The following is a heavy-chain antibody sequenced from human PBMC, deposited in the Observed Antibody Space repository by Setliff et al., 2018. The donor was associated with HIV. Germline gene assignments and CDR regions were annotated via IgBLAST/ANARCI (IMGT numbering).Heavy chain of an antibody. D-gene: IGHD5-12*01. CDR1: GFTFSNYS. CDR2: ISSSSSYI. CDR3: AREGQATDSFDM. Sequence: GGSLRLSCAASGFTFSNYSMNWVRQTPGKGLEWVSSISSSSSYIYYADSVKGRFTISRDNGKNSLYLQMTSLRADDTALYYCAREGQATDSFDMWGQGTMVTVSS. J-gene: IGHJ3*02. V-gene: IGHV3-21*06.